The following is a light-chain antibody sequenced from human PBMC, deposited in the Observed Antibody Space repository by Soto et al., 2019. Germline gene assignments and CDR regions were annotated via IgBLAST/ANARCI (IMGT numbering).Light chain of an antibody. V-gene: IGKV3-15*01. CDR2: GAT. Sequence: EIVMTQSPATLSVSAGERVTLSCRASQSVSNNLAWYQQKPGQAPRLLIYGATATATGIPARFSGSGSGTEFTLTISSLQSEDFAVYYCQQHNDWPLTFGGGTKVEIK. CDR3: QQHNDWPLT. J-gene: IGKJ4*01. CDR1: QSVSNN.